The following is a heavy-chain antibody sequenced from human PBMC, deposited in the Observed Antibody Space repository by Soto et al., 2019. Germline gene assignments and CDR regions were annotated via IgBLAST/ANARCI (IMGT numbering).Heavy chain of an antibody. CDR2: IYYSGST. D-gene: IGHD5-18*01. J-gene: IGHJ4*02. V-gene: IGHV4-31*03. Sequence: TLSLTCTVSGGAISSGGYYFICIGQHPGNGLEWIGYIYYSGSTYYNPSLKSRVTISVDTSKNQFSLKLSSVTAADTAVYYCARANPDVDTAMVLYYFDYWGQGTLVTVSS. CDR3: ARANPDVDTAMVLYYFDY. CDR1: GGAISSGGYY.